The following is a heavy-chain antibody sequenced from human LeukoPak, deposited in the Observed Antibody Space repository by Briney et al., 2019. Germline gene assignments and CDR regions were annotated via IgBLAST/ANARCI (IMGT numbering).Heavy chain of an antibody. CDR2: IIPIFGTA. D-gene: IGHD3-3*01. CDR3: ARSVLRFLEWLSPNYYYYMDV. CDR1: GGTDSNYA. V-gene: IGHV1-69*06. J-gene: IGHJ6*03. Sequence: GASVKASCKASGGTDSNYAISWVRQAPGQGLEWMGGIIPIFGTANYAQKFQGRVTITADKSTSTAYMELSSLRSEDTAVYYCARSVLRFLEWLSPNYYYYMDVWGKGTTVTVSS.